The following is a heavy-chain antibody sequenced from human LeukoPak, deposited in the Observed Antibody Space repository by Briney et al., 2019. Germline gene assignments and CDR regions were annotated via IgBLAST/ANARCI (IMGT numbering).Heavy chain of an antibody. V-gene: IGHV4-34*01. D-gene: IGHD3-10*01. Sequence: PSETLSLTCAVYGGSFSGDYWSWIRQPPGKGLEWIGGINHSGSTNYNPSLKSRVTISVDTSKNQFSLKLSSVTAADTAVYYCARGRKPITMVRGVIIRSGYYFDYWGQGTLVTVSS. CDR3: ARGRKPITMVRGVIIRSGYYFDY. CDR2: INHSGST. J-gene: IGHJ4*02. CDR1: GGSFSGDY.